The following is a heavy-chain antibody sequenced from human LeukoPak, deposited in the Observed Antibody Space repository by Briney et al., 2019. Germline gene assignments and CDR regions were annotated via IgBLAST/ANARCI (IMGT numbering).Heavy chain of an antibody. J-gene: IGHJ6*02. Sequence: GASVKVSCKASGGTFSSYAISWVRQAPGQGLEWTGRIIPILGIANYAQKFQGRVTITADKSTSTAYMELSSLRSEDTAVYYCARDRNSSGYYYYYYYGMDVWGQGTTVTVSS. D-gene: IGHD3-22*01. CDR3: ARDRNSSGYYYYYYYGMDV. CDR2: IIPILGIA. V-gene: IGHV1-69*04. CDR1: GGTFSSYA.